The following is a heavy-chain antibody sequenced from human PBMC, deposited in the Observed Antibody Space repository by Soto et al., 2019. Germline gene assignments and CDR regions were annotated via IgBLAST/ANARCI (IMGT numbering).Heavy chain of an antibody. CDR3: ARVVRMATTPDY. V-gene: IGHV4-34*01. CDR1: GGSFSGYY. Sequence: QVQLQQWGAGLLKPSETLSLTCAVYGGSFSGYYWSWIRQPPGKGLEWIGEINHSGSTNYNPSLKGRVTISVDTSKNQFSLKLSSVTAADTAVYYCARVVRMATTPDYWGQGTLVTVSS. D-gene: IGHD1-1*01. J-gene: IGHJ4*02. CDR2: INHSGST.